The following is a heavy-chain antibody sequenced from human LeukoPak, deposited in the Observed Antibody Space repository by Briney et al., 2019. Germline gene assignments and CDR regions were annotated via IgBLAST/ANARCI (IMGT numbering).Heavy chain of an antibody. CDR3: ARDKLRFGSSYFDY. Sequence: SETLSLTCTVSGGSISSGSCYWSWIRQPAGKGLEWIGRIYTSGSTNYNPSLKSRVTISVDTSKNQFSLKLSSVTAADTAVYYCARDKLRFGSSYFDYWGQGTLVTVSS. D-gene: IGHD3-3*01. V-gene: IGHV4-61*02. CDR1: GGSISSGSCY. CDR2: IYTSGST. J-gene: IGHJ4*02.